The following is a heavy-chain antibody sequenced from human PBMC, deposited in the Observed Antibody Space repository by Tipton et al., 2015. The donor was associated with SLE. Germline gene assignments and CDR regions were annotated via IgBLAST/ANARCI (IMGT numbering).Heavy chain of an antibody. V-gene: IGHV4-59*11. CDR1: GGSLSGHY. J-gene: IGHJ3*02. D-gene: IGHD3-22*01. CDR3: ARENRYYESTSYSDAFDI. Sequence: TLSLTCSVSGGSLSGHYWSWIRQTPGMRLEWIGYIYFSGRTNYNPSFSGRVTISLDRSTDQVSLHLDAVTAADTAVYYCARENRYYESTSYSDAFDIWGRGTTVVVSS. CDR2: IYFSGRT.